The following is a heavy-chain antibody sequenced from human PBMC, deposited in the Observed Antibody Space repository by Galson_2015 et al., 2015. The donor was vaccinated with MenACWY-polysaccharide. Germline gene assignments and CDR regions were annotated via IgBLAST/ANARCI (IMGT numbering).Heavy chain of an antibody. Sequence: PALVKPTQTLTLTCTFSGFSLSTSGVGMGWIRQPPGKALEWLALIYWDNDKRYSPSLKSRLTTTKDTSKNQVVLTMTNMDPVDTATYYCAHQWLAFDYWGQGTLVTVSS. V-gene: IGHV2-5*02. J-gene: IGHJ4*02. CDR3: AHQWLAFDY. CDR1: GFSLSTSGVG. D-gene: IGHD6-19*01. CDR2: IYWDNDK.